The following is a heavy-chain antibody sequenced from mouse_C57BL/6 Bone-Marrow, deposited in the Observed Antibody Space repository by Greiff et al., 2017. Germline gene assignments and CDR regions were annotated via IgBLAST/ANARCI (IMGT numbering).Heavy chain of an antibody. CDR2: IYPRSGYT. V-gene: IGHV1-81*01. CDR1: GYTFTSYG. Sequence: VMLVESGAELARPGASVKLSCKASGYTFTSYGISWVKQRTGQGLEWIGEIYPRSGYTYYNEKFKGKATLTADKSSSTAYMELRGLTAEDSGVYDCTRGGLGKDYWGQGTTLTVSS. CDR3: TRGGLGKDY. D-gene: IGHD4-1*01. J-gene: IGHJ2*01.